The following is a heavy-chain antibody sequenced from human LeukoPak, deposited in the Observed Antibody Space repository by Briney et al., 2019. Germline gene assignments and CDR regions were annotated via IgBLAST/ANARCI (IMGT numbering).Heavy chain of an antibody. Sequence: GASVKVSCKASGYTFTSYDINWVRQATGQGLEWMGWMNPNSGNTGYAQKFQGRVTITSNTSISAAYMELSSLSSEDTAVYYCARVPLRYSSGWPFDYWGQGTLVTVSS. J-gene: IGHJ4*02. D-gene: IGHD6-19*01. CDR1: GYTFTSYD. CDR2: MNPNSGNT. V-gene: IGHV1-8*03. CDR3: ARVPLRYSSGWPFDY.